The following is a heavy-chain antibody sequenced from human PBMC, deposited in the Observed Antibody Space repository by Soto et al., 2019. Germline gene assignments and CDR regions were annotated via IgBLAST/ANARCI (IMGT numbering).Heavy chain of an antibody. Sequence: PGGSLRLSCAASGFTFSSYGMHWVRQAPGKGLEWVAVISYDGSNKYYADSVKGRFTISRDNSKNTLYLQMNSLRAEDTAVYYCAKDGVVFGTIDYWGQGTLVTVSS. CDR3: AKDGVVFGTIDY. CDR2: ISYDGSNK. J-gene: IGHJ4*02. D-gene: IGHD3-16*01. V-gene: IGHV3-30*18. CDR1: GFTFSSYG.